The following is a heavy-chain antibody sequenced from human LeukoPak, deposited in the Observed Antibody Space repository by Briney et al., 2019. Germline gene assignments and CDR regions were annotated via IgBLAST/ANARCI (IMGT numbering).Heavy chain of an antibody. CDR3: ARGEYQLLGAFDI. CDR2: ISSNSNNI. D-gene: IGHD2-2*01. Sequence: GGSLRLSCVASGFTFTNYTMNWVRQAPGKGLEWVSSISSNSNNIHYVGSLKGRFTVSRDNAKNSLYLQMNSLRAEDTAVYYCARGEYQLLGAFDIWGQGTMVTVSS. V-gene: IGHV3-21*01. J-gene: IGHJ3*02. CDR1: GFTFTNYT.